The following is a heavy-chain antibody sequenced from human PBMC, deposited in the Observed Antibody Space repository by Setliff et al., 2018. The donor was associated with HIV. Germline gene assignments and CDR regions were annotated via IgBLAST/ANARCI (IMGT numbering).Heavy chain of an antibody. J-gene: IGHJ4*02. CDR2: INHSGNT. CDR3: AAFFVTPLMTQDF. CDR1: GGSLNGDY. Sequence: SETLSLTCAVYGGSLNGDYWGWIRQPSGKGLEWIGEINHSGNTKYNASLKSRVTISMDTSKKQFSLKLRSVTAADTAVYYCAAFFVTPLMTQDFWGQGTLVTVSS. V-gene: IGHV4-34*01. D-gene: IGHD4-17*01.